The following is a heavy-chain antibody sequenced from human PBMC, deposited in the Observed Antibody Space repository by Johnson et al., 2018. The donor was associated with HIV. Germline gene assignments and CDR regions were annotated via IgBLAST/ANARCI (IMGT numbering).Heavy chain of an antibody. CDR3: AREDSSGYFDGFDV. D-gene: IGHD3-22*01. CDR1: GFTFSTYA. Sequence: QMLLVESGGGVVQPGRSLRLSCAASGFTFSTYAIHWVRQAPGKGLEWVALISYDGSNKYYADSVKGRFTISRDNSKNTLYLQMNSLRAEDTAVYYCAREDSSGYFDGFDVWGQGTMVTVSS. CDR2: ISYDGSNK. J-gene: IGHJ3*01. V-gene: IGHV3-30-3*01.